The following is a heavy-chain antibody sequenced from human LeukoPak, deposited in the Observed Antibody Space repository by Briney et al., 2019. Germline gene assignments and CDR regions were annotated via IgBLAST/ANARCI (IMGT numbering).Heavy chain of an antibody. Sequence: SETLSLTCTVSGGSISSSSYYWGWIRQPPGKGLEWIGSIYYSGSTYYNPSLKSRVTTSVDTSKNQFSLKLSSVTATDTAVYYCATQWLLPIDWGQGTLVTVSS. CDR1: GGSISSSSYY. D-gene: IGHD3-22*01. V-gene: IGHV4-39*07. CDR2: IYYSGST. J-gene: IGHJ4*02. CDR3: ATQWLLPID.